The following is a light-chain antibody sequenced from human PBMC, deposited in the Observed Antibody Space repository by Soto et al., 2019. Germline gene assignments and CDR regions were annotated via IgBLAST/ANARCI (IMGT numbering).Light chain of an antibody. V-gene: IGLV2-14*01. J-gene: IGLJ2*01. Sequence: QPVLTQPASVSGSPGQSITISCTGTSSDVGGYTYVSWYQQHPGKAPKLMIYDVSNRPSGVSNRFSGSKSGNTASLTISGLQAEDEADYYCSSYTSSSTLVVYGGRNKLTVL. CDR2: DVS. CDR1: SSDVGGYTY. CDR3: SSYTSSSTLVV.